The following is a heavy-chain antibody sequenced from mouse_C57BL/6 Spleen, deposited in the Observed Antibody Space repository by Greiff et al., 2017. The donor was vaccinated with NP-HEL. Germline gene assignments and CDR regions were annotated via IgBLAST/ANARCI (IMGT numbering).Heavy chain of an antibody. CDR2: IDPSDSET. CDR1: GYTFTSYW. Sequence: QVQLQQPGAELVRPGSSVKLSCKASGYTFTSYWMHWVKQRPIQGLDWIGNIDPSDSETHSMQKFKDKATLTVDKSSSTSYMQRSSLTSEDSAVYYCARDYGNYYFDYWGQGTTLTVSS. CDR3: ARDYGNYYFDY. J-gene: IGHJ2*01. V-gene: IGHV1-52*01. D-gene: IGHD2-1*01.